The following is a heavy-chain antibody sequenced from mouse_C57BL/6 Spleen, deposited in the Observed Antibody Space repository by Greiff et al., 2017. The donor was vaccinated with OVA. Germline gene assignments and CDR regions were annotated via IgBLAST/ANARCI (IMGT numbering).Heavy chain of an antibody. Sequence: QVQLQQPGAELVKPGASVKVSCKASGYTFTSYWMHWVKQRPGQGLEWSGRIHPSDSDTNYKQKFKGKATLTVDKSSSTAYMQLSSLTSEDSAVYYCAIGGPYYGSFAYWGQGTLVTVSA. J-gene: IGHJ3*01. CDR3: AIGGPYYGSFAY. D-gene: IGHD1-1*01. CDR1: GYTFTSYW. V-gene: IGHV1-74*01. CDR2: IHPSDSDT.